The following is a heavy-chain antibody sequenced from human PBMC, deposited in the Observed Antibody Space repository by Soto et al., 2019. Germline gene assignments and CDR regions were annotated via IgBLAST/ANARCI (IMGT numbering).Heavy chain of an antibody. V-gene: IGHV4-59*08. J-gene: IGHJ4*02. Sequence: SETLSLTCTVSGGSVSSYYWSWIRQSPGKGLEWIGYIYYSGSTKDKPSLKSRVTISVDTSKNQFSLKGGSATAAGAAACSCARHSNLNYGLYYFDFGGLGALVTVSS. CDR2: IYYSGST. CDR1: GGSVSSYY. CDR3: ARHSNLNYGLYYFDF. D-gene: IGHD4-17*01.